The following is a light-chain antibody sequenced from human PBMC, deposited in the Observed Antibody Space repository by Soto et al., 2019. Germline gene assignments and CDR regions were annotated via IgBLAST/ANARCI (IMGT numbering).Light chain of an antibody. CDR2: KAS. CDR1: PSISRW. J-gene: IGKJ1*01. CDR3: QQYNSYWT. V-gene: IGKV1-5*03. Sequence: DIQMTQSPSPLSASVGDSVTITCRASPSISRWLAWYQQKPGKAPKLLIYKASSLESGVPSRFSGSGSGTEFTLTISSLQPDDFATYYCQQYNSYWTFGQGTKGEIK.